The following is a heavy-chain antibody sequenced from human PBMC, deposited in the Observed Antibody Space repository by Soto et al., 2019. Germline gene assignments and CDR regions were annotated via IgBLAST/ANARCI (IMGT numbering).Heavy chain of an antibody. V-gene: IGHV1-2*04. CDR2: INPKSGGT. CDR1: GYSFTDYH. D-gene: IGHD2-8*01. Sequence: ASVKVSCKASGYSFTDYHMHWVRQAPGQGLEWLGRINPKSGGTSTAQKFQGWVTMTTDTSISTASMELTRLTSDDTAIYYCARGDSTDCSNGVCSFFYNHDMDVWGQGTTVTVSS. CDR3: ARGDSTDCSNGVCSFFYNHDMDV. J-gene: IGHJ6*02.